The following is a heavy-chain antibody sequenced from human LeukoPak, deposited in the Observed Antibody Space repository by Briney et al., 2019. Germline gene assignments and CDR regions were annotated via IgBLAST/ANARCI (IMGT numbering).Heavy chain of an antibody. CDR3: ATYHGGYVSDFDY. Sequence: GGSLRLSCAASGFTFSSYSMNWVRQAPGKGLEWVSSISSSSSYIYYADSVKGRFTISRDNAKNSLYLQMNSLRAEDTAVHYCATYHGGYVSDFDYWGQGTLVTVSS. J-gene: IGHJ4*02. CDR1: GFTFSSYS. D-gene: IGHD5-12*01. V-gene: IGHV3-21*01. CDR2: ISSSSSYI.